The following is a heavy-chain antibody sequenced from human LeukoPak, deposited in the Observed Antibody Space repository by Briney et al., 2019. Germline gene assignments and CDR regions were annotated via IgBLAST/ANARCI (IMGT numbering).Heavy chain of an antibody. Sequence: SVKVSCKASGGTFSSYAIGWVRQAPGQGLEWMGRIIPILGIANYAQKFQGRVTITADKSTSTAYMELSSLRSEDTAVYYCARDLFGYYGSGSYFDYWGQGTLVTVSS. V-gene: IGHV1-69*04. CDR3: ARDLFGYYGSGSYFDY. CDR2: IIPILGIA. J-gene: IGHJ4*02. D-gene: IGHD3-10*01. CDR1: GGTFSSYA.